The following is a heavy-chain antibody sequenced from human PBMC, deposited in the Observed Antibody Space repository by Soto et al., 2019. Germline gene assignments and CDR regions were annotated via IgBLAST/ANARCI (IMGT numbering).Heavy chain of an antibody. Sequence: GGSLRLSCAASGFTFSSYAMHWVRQAPGKGLEWVAVISYDGSNKYYADSVKGRFTISRDNSKNTLYLQMNSLRAEDTAVYYCARDAKRYCSSNSCYTVLDYWGQGTLVTVSS. J-gene: IGHJ4*02. V-gene: IGHV3-30-3*01. CDR3: ARDAKRYCSSNSCYTVLDY. CDR2: ISYDGSNK. D-gene: IGHD2-2*02. CDR1: GFTFSSYA.